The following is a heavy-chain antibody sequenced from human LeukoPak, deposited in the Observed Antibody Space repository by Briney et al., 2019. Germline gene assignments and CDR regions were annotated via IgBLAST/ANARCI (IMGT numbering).Heavy chain of an antibody. CDR2: INPNSGGT. CDR1: GYTFTGYY. Sequence: ASVKVSCKASGYTFTGYYIHWVRRAPGQGLEWVGRINPNSGGTDYAQRFQGRVTMTRDTSISTAYMELSRLRSDDTAVYYCARDRANKVRGVHYFYMDVWGKGTTVTVSS. CDR3: ARDRANKVRGVHYFYMDV. J-gene: IGHJ6*03. V-gene: IGHV1-2*06. D-gene: IGHD3-10*01.